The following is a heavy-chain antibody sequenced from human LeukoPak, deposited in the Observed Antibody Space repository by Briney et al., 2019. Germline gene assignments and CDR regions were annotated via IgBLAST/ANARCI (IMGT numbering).Heavy chain of an antibody. Sequence: SETLSLTCTVSGGSISSYYWSWIRQPPGKGLEWIGYIYYSGSTNYNPSLKSRVTISVDTSKNQFSLKLSSVTAADTAVYYCARNYDYGGNTEAFDIWGQGTMVTVSS. CDR3: ARNYDYGGNTEAFDI. J-gene: IGHJ3*02. D-gene: IGHD4-23*01. V-gene: IGHV4-59*08. CDR2: IYYSGST. CDR1: GGSISSYY.